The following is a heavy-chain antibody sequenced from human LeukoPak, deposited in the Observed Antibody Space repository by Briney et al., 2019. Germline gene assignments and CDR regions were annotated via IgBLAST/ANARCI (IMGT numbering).Heavy chain of an antibody. CDR2: IDPSDSYT. D-gene: IGHD2-2*02. V-gene: IGHV5-10-1*01. CDR3: AGSGSSTSPYRD. J-gene: IGHJ3*01. CDR1: GYSFTSYW. Sequence: GESLKISCKGSGYSFTSYWITWVRQMPGKGLEWMGRIDPSDSYTNYSPSFQGHVTISADKSISTAYLQWSSLKASDTAMYYCAGSGSSTSPYRDWGQGTMVTVSS.